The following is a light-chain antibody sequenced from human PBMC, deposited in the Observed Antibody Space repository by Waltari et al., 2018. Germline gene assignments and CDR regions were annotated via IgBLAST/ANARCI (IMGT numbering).Light chain of an antibody. Sequence: QLVVTQSPSVSAALGASVKLTCTLSSGHRGTFIAWLQQHPEKGPRYLMKVNSDGSHSKGDEIPDRFSGSSSGAERYLTISNVQSEDEADYYCETGGHGTWVFGGGTRLTVL. V-gene: IGLV4-69*01. CDR1: SGHRGTF. CDR2: VNSDGSH. J-gene: IGLJ3*02. CDR3: ETGGHGTWV.